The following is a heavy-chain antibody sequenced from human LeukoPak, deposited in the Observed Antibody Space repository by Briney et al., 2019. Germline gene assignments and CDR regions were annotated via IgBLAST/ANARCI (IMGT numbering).Heavy chain of an antibody. D-gene: IGHD3-9*01. J-gene: IGHJ4*02. CDR2: ISSSSTYI. Sequence: GGSLRLSCAASGFTFSSYTMNWVRQAPGKGLEWVSSISSSSTYINYADSVKGRFTISRDNAKNSLSLQMNILTAEDTAVYYCARVEGLIFPFDYWGQGTLVTVSS. V-gene: IGHV3-21*01. CDR1: GFTFSSYT. CDR3: ARVEGLIFPFDY.